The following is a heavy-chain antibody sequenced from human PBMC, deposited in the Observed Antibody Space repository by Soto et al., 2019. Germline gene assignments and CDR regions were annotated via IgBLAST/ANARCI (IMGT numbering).Heavy chain of an antibody. CDR1: GGSVSSGSSY. CDR2: IYYSGST. V-gene: IGHV4-61*01. Sequence: QVQLQESGPGLVKPSETLSLTCTVSGGSVSSGSSYWSWIRQPPGKGLEWIGYIYYSGSTNYNPSLKSRVTISVDTSKNQFSLKLSSVPAADTAVYYCARNYYDSSGYYPVWYFDLWGRGTLGPVSS. CDR3: ARNYYDSSGYYPVWYFDL. D-gene: IGHD3-22*01. J-gene: IGHJ2*01.